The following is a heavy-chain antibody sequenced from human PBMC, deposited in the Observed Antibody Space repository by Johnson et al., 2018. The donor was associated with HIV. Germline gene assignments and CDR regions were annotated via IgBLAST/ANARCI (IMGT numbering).Heavy chain of an antibody. V-gene: IGHV3-30-3*01. CDR3: VRGGATSYDAFDI. Sequence: QVQLVESGGGVVQPGRSLRLSCAASGFTFSSYAMHWVRQAPGKGLEWVAVISYDGSNKYYIDSVKGRFTISRDNAKNSLYLQMSSLRAEDTAVYYCVRGGATSYDAFDIWGPGTMVTVSS. CDR2: ISYDGSNK. CDR1: GFTFSSYA. D-gene: IGHD1-26*01. J-gene: IGHJ3*02.